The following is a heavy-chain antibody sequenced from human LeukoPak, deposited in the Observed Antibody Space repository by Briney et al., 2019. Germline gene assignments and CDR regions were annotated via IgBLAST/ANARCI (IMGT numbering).Heavy chain of an antibody. J-gene: IGHJ5*02. Sequence: PSETLSLTCTVSGGSISSYYWSWIRQPPGKGLEWIGYIYYSGSTNYNPSLKSRVTISVDTSKNQFSLKLSSVTAADTAVYYCARTPSSYGSESYYYWFDPWGQGTLVTVSS. V-gene: IGHV4-59*08. D-gene: IGHD3-10*01. CDR2: IYYSGST. CDR3: ARTPSSYGSESYYYWFDP. CDR1: GGSISSYY.